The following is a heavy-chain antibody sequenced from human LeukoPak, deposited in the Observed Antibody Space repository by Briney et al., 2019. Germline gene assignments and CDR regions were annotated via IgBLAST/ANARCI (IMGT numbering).Heavy chain of an antibody. V-gene: IGHV3-53*01. Sequence: GGSLRLSCAASGFIVSGDFMSWVRQAPGKGLEWVSVIYSDGSTYYADSVKGRFTISRDNSKNTLDLQMTGLRAGDTAVYYCARERGRGRDSPWFDYWGQGTLVPSPQ. D-gene: IGHD1-26*01. CDR2: IYSDGST. CDR1: GFIVSGDF. CDR3: ARERGRGRDSPWFDY. J-gene: IGHJ4*02.